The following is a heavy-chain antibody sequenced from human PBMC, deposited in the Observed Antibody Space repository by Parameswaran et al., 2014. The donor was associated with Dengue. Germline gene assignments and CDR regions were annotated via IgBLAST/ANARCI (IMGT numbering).Heavy chain of an antibody. CDR2: ISSSGGTI. CDR3: ARGSGKLIRYHYYHYAMDV. D-gene: IGHD3-3*01. J-gene: IGHJ6*02. Sequence: VRQAPGKGPECVSYISSSGGTIYYADSVKGRFTILRDNARNSLSLQMNSLRAEDTAVYYCARGSGKLIRYHYYHYAMDVWGQGTTVTVSS. V-gene: IGHV3-11*01.